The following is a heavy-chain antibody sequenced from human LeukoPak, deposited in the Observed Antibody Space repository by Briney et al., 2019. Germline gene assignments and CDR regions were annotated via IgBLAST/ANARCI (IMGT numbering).Heavy chain of an antibody. CDR3: ARDRAYYDSSGYYYWIDY. D-gene: IGHD3-22*01. CDR1: GATFSSYA. V-gene: IGHV1-69*04. J-gene: IGHJ4*02. Sequence: ASVKVSCKASGATFSSYAISWVRQSPGQGLEWMGRIIPILGIANYAQKFQGRVTITADKSTSTAYMELSSLRSEDTAVYYCARDRAYYDSSGYYYWIDYWGQGTLVTVSS. CDR2: IIPILGIA.